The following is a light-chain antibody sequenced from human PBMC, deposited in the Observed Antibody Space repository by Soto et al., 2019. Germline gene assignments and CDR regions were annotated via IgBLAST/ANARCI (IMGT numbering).Light chain of an antibody. V-gene: IGLV2-14*03. CDR3: ASYASSNTVL. CDR1: SSDIGGYNY. CDR2: DVT. Sequence: QSVLTQPASVSGSPGQSITISCTGTSSDIGGYNYVSWYQQHPGKAHKLMIYDVTYRPSGVSNRFSASKSGNTASLTISGLQAEDEADYYCASYASSNTVLFGGGTKVTVL. J-gene: IGLJ2*01.